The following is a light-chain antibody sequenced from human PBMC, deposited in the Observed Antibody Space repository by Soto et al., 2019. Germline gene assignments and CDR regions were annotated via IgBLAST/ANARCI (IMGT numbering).Light chain of an antibody. J-gene: IGLJ3*02. CDR2: RNN. Sequence: QTVVTQPPSASGTPGQRVTISCSGSSSNIGSNYVYWYQQLPGTAPKLLIYRNNQRPSGVPDLFSGSKSGTSASLAISGLRSEDEADYYCAAWDDSLSGHWVFGGGTKVTVL. CDR3: AAWDDSLSGHWV. CDR1: SSNIGSNY. V-gene: IGLV1-47*01.